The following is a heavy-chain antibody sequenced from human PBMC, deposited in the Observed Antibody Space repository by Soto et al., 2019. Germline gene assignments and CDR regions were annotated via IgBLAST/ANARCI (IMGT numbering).Heavy chain of an antibody. V-gene: IGHV3-53*01. D-gene: IGHD5-12*01. CDR3: VRVLYDSGVVDF. CDR2: IQSGGAT. Sequence: HLVESGGGLFQAGGSTRLSCLVSGFTVSTYDMAWVRQAPGKGLEWASVIQSGGATYYPDSAQGRFTISRDNSKNTVYLQMSSLRMEDTGVYSCVRVLYDSGVVDFCGQGSLSTVS. J-gene: IGHJ4*02. CDR1: GFTVSTYD.